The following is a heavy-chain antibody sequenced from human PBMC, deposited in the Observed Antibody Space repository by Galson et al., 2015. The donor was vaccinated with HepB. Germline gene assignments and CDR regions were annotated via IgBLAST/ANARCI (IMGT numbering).Heavy chain of an antibody. CDR2: INPNSGGT. D-gene: IGHD6-19*01. Sequence: SVKVSCKASGYTFTSYYMHWVRQAPGQGLEWMGWINPNSGGTNYAQKFQGRVTMARDTSISTAYMELSRLRSDDTAVYYCARVPYSSGGYDAFDIWGQGTMVTVSS. CDR1: GYTFTSYY. J-gene: IGHJ3*02. V-gene: IGHV1-2*02. CDR3: ARVPYSSGGYDAFDI.